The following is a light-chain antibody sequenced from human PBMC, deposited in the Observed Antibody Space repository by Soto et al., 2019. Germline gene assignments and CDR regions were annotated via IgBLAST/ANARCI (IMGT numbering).Light chain of an antibody. CDR1: QSLNNW. CDR2: KAS. CDR3: QQYNSYPWT. Sequence: DIQMTQSPSTLSASVGDRVTITCRASQSLNNWLAWYQQKPGKAPKLLISKASSLETGVPSKFSGSGSGTEFTLTISSLQPDDFATYYCQQYNSYPWTFGLGTKVEIK. J-gene: IGKJ1*01. V-gene: IGKV1-5*03.